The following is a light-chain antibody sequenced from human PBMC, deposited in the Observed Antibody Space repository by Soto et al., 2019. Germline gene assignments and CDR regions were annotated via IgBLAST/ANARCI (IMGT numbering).Light chain of an antibody. V-gene: IGLV1-44*01. CDR2: SDY. J-gene: IGLJ2*01. CDR3: AAWDDSVNCVI. CDR1: SSDIGTNA. Sequence: QSVLTQPPSASGTPGQRVTISCSGSSSDIGTNAVNWYQQPPGTAPKLLIYSDYQRPSGVPDRFSASKSGTSASLAISGLQSEDEADYYCAAWDDSVNCVIFGGGTKLTVL.